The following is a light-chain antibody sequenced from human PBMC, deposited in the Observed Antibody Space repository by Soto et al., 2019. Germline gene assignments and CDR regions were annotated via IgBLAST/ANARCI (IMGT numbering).Light chain of an antibody. V-gene: IGKV3-15*01. CDR3: QQYNNWQYT. CDR2: GAS. CDR1: QSVSSN. Sequence: EIVMTQSPATLSVSPGERATLSCRASQSVSSNLAWYQQKPGQAPRLLIYGASTRATGIPARFSGSGSGTEFTLTISSLQSEDFAVYYCQQYNNWQYTFGQETKLEIK. J-gene: IGKJ2*01.